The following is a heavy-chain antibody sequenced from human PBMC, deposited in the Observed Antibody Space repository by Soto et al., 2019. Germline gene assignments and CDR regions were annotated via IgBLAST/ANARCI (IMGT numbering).Heavy chain of an antibody. CDR1: GDTFTDYY. CDR3: ARGGHVVVVTAALDY. Sequence: QVQLMQSGAEVKKPGASVKVSCKASGDTFTDYYIHWVRQAPGQGLEWMATVNPSGGHTTYAQHFLGRVPMTRDTSTSTLYMELTSLTSDDTAIYYCARGGHVVVVTAALDYWGQGTLVTVSS. V-gene: IGHV1-46*01. CDR2: VNPSGGHT. J-gene: IGHJ4*02. D-gene: IGHD2-21*02.